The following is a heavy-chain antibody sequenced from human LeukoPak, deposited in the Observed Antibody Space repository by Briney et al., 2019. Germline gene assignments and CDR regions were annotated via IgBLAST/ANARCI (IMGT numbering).Heavy chain of an antibody. D-gene: IGHD5-12*01. CDR2: IIPIFGTA. Sequence: SVKVSCKASGGTFSSYAISWVRQAPGQGLEWMGRIIPIFGTANYAQKFKGRVTITTDESTNTAYMELSSLRSEDTAVYYCARESYIVATITGFDYWGQGTLVTVSS. J-gene: IGHJ4*02. V-gene: IGHV1-69*05. CDR3: ARESYIVATITGFDY. CDR1: GGTFSSYA.